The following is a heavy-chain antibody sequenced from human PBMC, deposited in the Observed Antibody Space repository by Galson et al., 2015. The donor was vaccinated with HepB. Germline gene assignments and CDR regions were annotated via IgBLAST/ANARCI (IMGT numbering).Heavy chain of an antibody. V-gene: IGHV4-59*12. CDR3: ARDSRKVRGDNWFDP. Sequence: SETLSLTCTVSGGSISTYYWNWVRQPPGKGLEWIGYIYNSGSTNYNPSLKSRVTISLDTSKNQFSLKLSSVTAADTAVYYCARDSRKVRGDNWFDPWGQGTLVTVSS. J-gene: IGHJ5*02. CDR1: GGSISTYY. CDR2: IYNSGST. D-gene: IGHD3-10*01.